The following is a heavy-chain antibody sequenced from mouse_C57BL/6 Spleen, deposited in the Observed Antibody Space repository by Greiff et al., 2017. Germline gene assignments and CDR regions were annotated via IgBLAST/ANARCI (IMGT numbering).Heavy chain of an antibody. V-gene: IGHV5-16*01. CDR3: AREGEITFDY. D-gene: IGHD1-1*01. CDR2: INYDGSST. J-gene: IGHJ2*01. CDR1: GFTFSDYY. Sequence: EVKLVESEGGLVQPGSSMKLSCTASGFTFSDYYMAWVRQVPEKGLEWVANINYDGSSTYYLDSLKSRFIISRDNAKNILYLQMSSLKSEDTATYYCAREGEITFDYWGQGTTLTVSS.